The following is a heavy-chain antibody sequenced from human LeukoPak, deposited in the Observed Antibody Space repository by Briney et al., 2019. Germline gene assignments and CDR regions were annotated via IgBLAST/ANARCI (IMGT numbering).Heavy chain of an antibody. D-gene: IGHD2-21*01. Sequence: SETLSLTCTVSGGSISSSSYYWGWIRQPPGKGLEWIGSIYYSGSTYYNPSLKSRVTISVDTSKNQFSLKLSSVTAADTAVYYCARGPDMVVIVVFDYWGQGTLVTVSS. CDR1: GGSISSSSYY. CDR2: IYYSGST. CDR3: ARGPDMVVIVVFDY. J-gene: IGHJ4*02. V-gene: IGHV4-39*07.